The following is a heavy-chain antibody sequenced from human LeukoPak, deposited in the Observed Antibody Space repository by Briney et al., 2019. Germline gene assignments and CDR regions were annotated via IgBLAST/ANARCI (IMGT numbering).Heavy chain of an antibody. D-gene: IGHD4-11*01. V-gene: IGHV4-39*01. CDR1: GGSVSSSSYY. Sequence: PSETLSLTCTVSGGSVSSSSYYWGWIRQPPGKGLEWIGNIYSSGRTYYNPSLKSRVTISVDTSKKQFSLKLNSVTAADTALYYCARRIVTTRGNWFDPWGQGTLVIVSS. J-gene: IGHJ5*02. CDR3: ARRIVTTRGNWFDP. CDR2: IYSSGRT.